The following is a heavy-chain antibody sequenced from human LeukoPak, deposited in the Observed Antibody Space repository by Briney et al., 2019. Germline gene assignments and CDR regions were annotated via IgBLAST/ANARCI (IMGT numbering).Heavy chain of an antibody. CDR3: ARDLYIEIISAFDI. CDR2: ISSTSAYI. CDR1: GFTFSRYG. V-gene: IGHV3-21*01. D-gene: IGHD2-15*01. Sequence: GGSLRLSCAASGFTFSRYGMNWVRQAPGKGLEWVSSISSTSAYIYYADSVMGRFTISRDNGKNSLFLQMNSLRAEDTAVYYCARDLYIEIISAFDIWGQGTMVSVSS. J-gene: IGHJ3*02.